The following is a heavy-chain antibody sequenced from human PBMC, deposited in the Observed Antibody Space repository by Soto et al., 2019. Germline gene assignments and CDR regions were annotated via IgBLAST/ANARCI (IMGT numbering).Heavy chain of an antibody. D-gene: IGHD6-19*01. Sequence: PGGSLRLSCAASGFTFSIYWMHWVCQAPGKGLVWVSAISGGGGTTYYADSVKGRFTISRDNSKNTLYLQMNSLRAEDTAVYYCAKGLGYYYGMDVWGQGTTVTVSS. CDR3: AKGLGYYYGMDV. CDR2: ISGGGGTT. V-gene: IGHV3-23*01. CDR1: GFTFSIYW. J-gene: IGHJ6*02.